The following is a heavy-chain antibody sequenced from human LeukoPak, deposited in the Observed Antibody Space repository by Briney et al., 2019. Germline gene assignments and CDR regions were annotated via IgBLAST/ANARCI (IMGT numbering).Heavy chain of an antibody. Sequence: GGSLRLSCAASGFTVSSNYMSWVRQAPGKGLEWVSVIYSGGSTYYADSVKGRFSISRDNSKNTLYLQVNSLRAEDTAVYYCARRGSGSYSFDYWGQGTLVTVSS. CDR1: GFTVSSNY. J-gene: IGHJ4*02. D-gene: IGHD1-26*01. V-gene: IGHV3-53*01. CDR2: IYSGGST. CDR3: ARRGSGSYSFDY.